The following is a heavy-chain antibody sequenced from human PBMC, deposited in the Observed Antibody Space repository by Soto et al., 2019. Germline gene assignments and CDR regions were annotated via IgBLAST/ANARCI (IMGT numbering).Heavy chain of an antibody. D-gene: IGHD3-3*01. Sequence: EVQLVESGGGLVQPGGSLRLVCVDSGSTLESHWMAWVRQAPGKGLEWVANIRQDVTEIHYVEAVRGRFIISRDNAKKSVYLQMNRLRGEDSARDYCATEGDFWSGCYGGCGAWGQGTLVTVSS. CDR3: ATEGDFWSGCYGGCGA. J-gene: IGHJ5*02. V-gene: IGHV3-7*01. CDR1: GSTLESHW. CDR2: IRQDVTEI.